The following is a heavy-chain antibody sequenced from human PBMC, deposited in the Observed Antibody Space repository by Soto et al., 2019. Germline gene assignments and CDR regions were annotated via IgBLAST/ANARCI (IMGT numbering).Heavy chain of an antibody. J-gene: IGHJ6*02. CDR1: GGSLRGYY. D-gene: IGHD3-10*01. CDR3: ARQGYGGLHGLVDV. V-gene: IGHV4-59*08. Sequence: QVQLQESGPRLVKPSETLSLTCTVSGGSLRGYYCSWFRQPPGKGLEWVGYINYSGDTYYNTSLENRVTRSVNTSNNQYSLMINSSPATDTAVYFCARQGYGGLHGLVDVWGQGATVTVSS. CDR2: INYSGDT.